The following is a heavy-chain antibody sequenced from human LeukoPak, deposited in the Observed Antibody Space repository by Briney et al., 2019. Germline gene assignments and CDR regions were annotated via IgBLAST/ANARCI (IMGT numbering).Heavy chain of an antibody. D-gene: IGHD2-15*01. J-gene: IGHJ6*03. Sequence: SETLSLTCTVSGDSMNEYYWSWIRQPPGKGLEWIGYIYYSGSTNYNPSLKSRVTISVDTSKNQFSLKLSSVTAADTAVYYCARSVEGYCSGGSCYSYYYYMDVWGKGTTVTVSS. CDR3: ARSVEGYCSGGSCYSYYYYMDV. CDR2: IYYSGST. V-gene: IGHV4-59*01. CDR1: GDSMNEYY.